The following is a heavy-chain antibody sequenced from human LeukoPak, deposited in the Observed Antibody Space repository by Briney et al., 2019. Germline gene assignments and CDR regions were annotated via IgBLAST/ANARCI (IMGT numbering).Heavy chain of an antibody. J-gene: IGHJ5*01. CDR2: ISSSSSYI. V-gene: IGHV3-21*01. CDR1: GFTFSSYS. D-gene: IGHD5-18*01. CDR3: ARQYSYGFDWFDS. Sequence: GGSLRLSCAASGFTFSSYSMNWVRQAPGKGLEWVSSISSSSSYIYYADSVKGRFTISRDNAKNSLYLQMNSLRAEDTAVYYCARQYSYGFDWFDSWGQGTLVTVSS.